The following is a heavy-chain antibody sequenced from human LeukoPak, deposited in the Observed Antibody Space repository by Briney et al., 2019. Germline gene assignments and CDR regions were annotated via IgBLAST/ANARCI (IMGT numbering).Heavy chain of an antibody. CDR2: ISGSGGST. CDR1: GFTFSSYA. Sequence: GGSLRLSCAASGFTFSSYAMSWVRQAPGKGLEWVSAISGSGGSTYYADSVKGRFTISRDNSKNTLYLQMNSLRAEDTAVYYCAKVDRGSYRRGYFDYWGQGTLVTVSS. D-gene: IGHD1-26*01. V-gene: IGHV3-23*01. J-gene: IGHJ4*02. CDR3: AKVDRGSYRRGYFDY.